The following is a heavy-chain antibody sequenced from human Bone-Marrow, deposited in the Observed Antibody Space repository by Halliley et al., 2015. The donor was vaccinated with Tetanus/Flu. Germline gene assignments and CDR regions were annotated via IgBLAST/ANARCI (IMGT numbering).Heavy chain of an antibody. CDR3: ARGSVAYYDSRRSFAD. D-gene: IGHD3-22*01. V-gene: IGHV3-7*03. CDR2: INQYGSET. J-gene: IGHJ4*02. CDR1: GYVFSSYW. Sequence: SLRLSCAASGYVFSSYWMSWVRQAPGKGLEWVANINQYGSETDYVDSVKGRFTISRDNAKNSLYLQMNSLRAEDTGVYYCARGSVAYYDSRRSFADWGQGTLVPVSS.